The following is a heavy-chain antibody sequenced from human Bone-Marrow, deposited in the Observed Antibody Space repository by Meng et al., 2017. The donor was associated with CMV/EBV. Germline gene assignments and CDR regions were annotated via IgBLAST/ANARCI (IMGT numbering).Heavy chain of an antibody. D-gene: IGHD3-3*01. V-gene: IGHV4-59*01. J-gene: IGHJ6*02. CDR3: ARAGLRSGYYFFEDYYYYYGMDV. CDR1: GGSFSGYY. Sequence: SETLSLTCAVYGGSFSGYYWSWIRQPPGKGLEWIGYIYYSGSTNYNPSLKSRVTISVDTSKNQFSLKLSSVTAADTAVYYCARAGLRSGYYFFEDYYYYYGMDVWGQGTMVTVSS. CDR2: IYYSGST.